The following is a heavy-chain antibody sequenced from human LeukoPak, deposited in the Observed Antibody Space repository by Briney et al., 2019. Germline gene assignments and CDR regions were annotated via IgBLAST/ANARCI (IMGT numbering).Heavy chain of an antibody. V-gene: IGHV3-7*04. J-gene: IGHJ4*02. CDR3: VRGVGRTCDY. CDR1: GFNFSSNW. D-gene: IGHD1-26*01. CDR2: LKADGTEK. Sequence: PGGSLRLSCVVSGFNFSSNWMIWVRQAPGKGLEWVANLKADGTEKYHVDSVKGRFTISRDNAKNSLYLQMNSLRGEDTAVYYCVRGVGRTCDYWGQGTLVTVSS.